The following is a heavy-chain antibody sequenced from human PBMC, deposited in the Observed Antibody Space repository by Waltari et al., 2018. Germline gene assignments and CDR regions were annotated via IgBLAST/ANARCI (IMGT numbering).Heavy chain of an antibody. CDR3: ARENTIFGVVTRFDY. CDR2: IYTSGST. CDR1: GGSISSYY. V-gene: IGHV4-4*07. J-gene: IGHJ4*02. D-gene: IGHD3-3*01. Sequence: QVQLQESGPGLVKPSETLSLTCTVSGGSISSYYWSWIRQPAGKGLECIGRIYTSGSTNYNPSLKSRVTMSVDTSKNQFSLKLSSVTAADTAVYYCARENTIFGVVTRFDYWGQGTLVTVSS.